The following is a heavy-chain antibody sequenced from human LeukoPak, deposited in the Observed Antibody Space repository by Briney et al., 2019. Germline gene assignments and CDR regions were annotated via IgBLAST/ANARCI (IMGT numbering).Heavy chain of an antibody. J-gene: IGHJ4*02. V-gene: IGHV3-21*01. D-gene: IGHD6-25*01. CDR1: GFTFSSYG. CDR3: ARDSSEGTDY. Sequence: GGSLRLSCAASGFTFSSYGMHWVRQASGKGLEWVSSISSSSSYIYYADSVKGRFTISRDNAKNSLYLQMNSLRAEDTAVYYCARDSSEGTDYWGQGTLVTVSS. CDR2: ISSSSSYI.